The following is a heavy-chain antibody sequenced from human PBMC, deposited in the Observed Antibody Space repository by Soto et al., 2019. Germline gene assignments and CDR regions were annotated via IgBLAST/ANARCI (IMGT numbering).Heavy chain of an antibody. CDR2: IYHIGST. Sequence: QVLLEESGPGLVRPSGTLSLTCSVSGASINSANWWVWVRQSPGKGLEWIGEIYHIGSTTYNPSLKSRATISVDKSKNQFSLIVTSVTAADTAVYYCAKRYDFWSGRWYGLGVWGQGTTVTVSS. D-gene: IGHD3-3*01. V-gene: IGHV4-4*02. CDR3: AKRYDFWSGRWYGLGV. CDR1: GASINSANW. J-gene: IGHJ6*02.